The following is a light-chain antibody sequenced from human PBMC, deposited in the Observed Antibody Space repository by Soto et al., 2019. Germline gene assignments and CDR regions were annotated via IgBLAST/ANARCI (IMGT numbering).Light chain of an antibody. J-gene: IGKJ4*01. CDR2: GAS. CDR1: QSVSTN. Sequence: EIVMTQSPATLSVSPGERVTLSCRASQSVSTNLAWYHQKPGQPPRLLIYGASTRATGIPARFRGSGSGTDFTLTISSLQSEDFAVYYCQQYNDWLPLTFGGGTKVEI. V-gene: IGKV3-15*01. CDR3: QQYNDWLPLT.